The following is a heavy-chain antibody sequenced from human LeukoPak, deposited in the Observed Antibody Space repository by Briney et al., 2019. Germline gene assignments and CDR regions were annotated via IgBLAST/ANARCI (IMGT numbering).Heavy chain of an antibody. D-gene: IGHD1-1*01. V-gene: IGHV3-64*01. CDR3: AKETDLGHYYMDV. Sequence: GGSLRLSCAASGFTFSSYAMHWVRQAPGKGLEYVSAISSNGGSTYYANSVKGRFTISRDNSKNTLYLQMGSLRAEDMAVYYCAKETDLGHYYMDVWGKGTTVTVSS. CDR1: GFTFSSYA. CDR2: ISSNGGST. J-gene: IGHJ6*03.